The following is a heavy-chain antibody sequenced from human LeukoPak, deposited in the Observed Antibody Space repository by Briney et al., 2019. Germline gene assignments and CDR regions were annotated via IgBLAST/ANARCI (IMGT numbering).Heavy chain of an antibody. CDR1: GGSFSGYY. D-gene: IGHD3-10*01. J-gene: IGHJ4*02. CDR3: ARHVGAPWSIPSYVRMFDY. CDR2: INHSGST. Sequence: SSETLSLTCAVYGGSFSGYYWSWIRQPPGKGLEWIGEINHSGSTNYNPSLKSRVTISVDTSKNQFSLKLSSVTAADTAVYYCARHVGAPWSIPSYVRMFDYWGQGTLVTVSS. V-gene: IGHV4-34*01.